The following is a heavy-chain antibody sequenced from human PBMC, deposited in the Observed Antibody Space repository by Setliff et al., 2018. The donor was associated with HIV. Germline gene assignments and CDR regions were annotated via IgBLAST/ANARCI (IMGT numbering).Heavy chain of an antibody. CDR3: ARDSDSTAIYWYFDL. CDR2: INWKGGDP. Sequence: GGSLRLSCEASGFSFDNHGMTWVRQGPGKGLEWVSLINWKGGDPAYADSVKGRFTISRYNAKTSVYLQMNSLRAEDTAVYYCARDSDSTAIYWYFDLWGRGTLVTVSS. D-gene: IGHD1-1*01. CDR1: GFSFDNHG. J-gene: IGHJ2*01. V-gene: IGHV3-20*04.